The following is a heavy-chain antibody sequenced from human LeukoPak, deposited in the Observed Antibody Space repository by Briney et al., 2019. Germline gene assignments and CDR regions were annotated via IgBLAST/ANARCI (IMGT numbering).Heavy chain of an antibody. D-gene: IGHD6-19*01. CDR1: GYSISSGYY. Sequence: SETLSLTCTISGYSISSGYYWGWIRQPQGKGLEWIGSIYHSGSTYHNPSLKSRVTISLETSENQCSLKLSSVTAADTAVYYCARDLYSSGWGYFDYWGQGTLVTVSS. J-gene: IGHJ4*02. V-gene: IGHV4-38-2*02. CDR3: ARDLYSSGWGYFDY. CDR2: IYHSGST.